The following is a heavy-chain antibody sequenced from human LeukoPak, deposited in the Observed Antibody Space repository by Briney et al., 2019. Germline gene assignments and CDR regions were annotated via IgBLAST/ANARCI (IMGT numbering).Heavy chain of an antibody. CDR2: ISEDGRRK. D-gene: IGHD2-8*01. J-gene: IGHJ4*02. CDR3: ARDPRIYCTNGICRDDYFDN. CDR1: GFTFNNYG. Sequence: GGSLRLSCAASGFTFNNYGMYWVRQAPGKGLEWVTYISEDGRRKYYADSVQGRFTISRDNAKDSLFLQMNSLRAEDTAIYYCARDPRIYCTNGICRDDYFDNWGQGTLVTV. V-gene: IGHV3-30*03.